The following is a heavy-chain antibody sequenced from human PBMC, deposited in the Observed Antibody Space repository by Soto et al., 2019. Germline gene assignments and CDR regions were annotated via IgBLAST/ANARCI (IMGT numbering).Heavy chain of an antibody. CDR2: TSAILGTR. D-gene: IGHD5-18*01. V-gene: IGHV1-69*01. J-gene: IGHJ4*02. Sequence: QVQLVQSGAEVKKPGSSVKVSCKASGATLSHYGVSWVRQVPEKGLEWMGGTSAILGTRDYAQKFQGRMTITSDESTTTSYMKLNSMTSDDTAVYYCAAGDSSDTGDHWGQGPLVTVSS. CDR3: AAGDSSDTGDH. CDR1: GATLSHYG.